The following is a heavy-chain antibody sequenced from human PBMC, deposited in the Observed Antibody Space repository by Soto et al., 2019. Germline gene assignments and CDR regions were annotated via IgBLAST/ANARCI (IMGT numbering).Heavy chain of an antibody. CDR3: ARGLYYYDSSGYWGY. V-gene: IGHV3-48*02. J-gene: IGHJ4*02. CDR1: GFTFSSYS. D-gene: IGHD3-22*01. CDR2: ISSSSSTI. Sequence: EVQLVESGGCLVQPGGSLRLSCAASGFTFSSYSMNWVRQAPGKGLEWVSDISSSSSTIYYADSVKGRFTISRDNAKNSLYLQMNSLRDEDTAVYYCARGLYYYDSSGYWGYWGQGTLVTVS.